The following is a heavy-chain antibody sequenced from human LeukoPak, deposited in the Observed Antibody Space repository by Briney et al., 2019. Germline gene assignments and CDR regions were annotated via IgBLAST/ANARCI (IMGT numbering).Heavy chain of an antibody. CDR3: ARARIVMVRGVIISSYFDY. CDR1: GFTFSSYW. J-gene: IGHJ4*02. V-gene: IGHV3-7*01. Sequence: GGSLRLSCAASGFTFSSYWMSWVRQAPGKGLEWVANIKQDGSEKYYVDSVKGRFTISRDNAKNSLYLQMNSLRAEDTAVYYCARARIVMVRGVIISSYFDYWGQGTLVTVSS. D-gene: IGHD3-10*01. CDR2: IKQDGSEK.